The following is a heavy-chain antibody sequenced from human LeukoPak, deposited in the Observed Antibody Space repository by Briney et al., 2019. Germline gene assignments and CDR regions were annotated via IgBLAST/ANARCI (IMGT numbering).Heavy chain of an antibody. Sequence: GGSLRLSCAASGFTFSSYAMSWVRQAPGKGLEWVSAISGNGGSTYYADSVKGRFTISRDNFKNTLYLQMNSLRAEDTAVYYCAKDRHCSSTSCSNYYMDVWGKGTTVTVSS. CDR1: GFTFSSYA. D-gene: IGHD2-2*01. CDR2: ISGNGGST. CDR3: AKDRHCSSTSCSNYYMDV. V-gene: IGHV3-23*01. J-gene: IGHJ6*03.